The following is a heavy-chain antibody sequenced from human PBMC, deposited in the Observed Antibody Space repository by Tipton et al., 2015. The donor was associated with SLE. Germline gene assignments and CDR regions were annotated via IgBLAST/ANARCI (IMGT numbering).Heavy chain of an antibody. CDR1: GFTFSNYA. CDR2: IKSKTDGGTT. D-gene: IGHD4-17*01. CDR3: ASATTKGAYYYMDI. J-gene: IGHJ6*03. Sequence: SLRLSCAASGFTFSNYAMHWVRQAPGKGLEWVGRIKSKTDGGTTDYAAPVKGRFTISRDDSKNTLYLQMNSLKAEDTAVYYCASATTKGAYYYMDIWGKGTTVTVSS. V-gene: IGHV3-15*01.